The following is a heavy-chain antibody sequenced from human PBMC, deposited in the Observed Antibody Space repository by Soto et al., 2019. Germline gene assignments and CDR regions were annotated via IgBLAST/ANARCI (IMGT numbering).Heavy chain of an antibody. J-gene: IGHJ4*02. CDR2: IYWDDDK. D-gene: IGHD6-19*01. CDR3: AHMSLGAVAGAGFDY. Sequence: QITLKESGPTLVKPTQPLTLTCTFSGFSLSTSGVGVGWIRQPPGKALEWLALIYWDDDKRYSPTLKSRLTITNATSKNQLVLTMTYMDPVDTAAYYGAHMSLGAVAGAGFDYWGQGTLVTVSS. CDR1: GFSLSTSGVG. V-gene: IGHV2-5*02.